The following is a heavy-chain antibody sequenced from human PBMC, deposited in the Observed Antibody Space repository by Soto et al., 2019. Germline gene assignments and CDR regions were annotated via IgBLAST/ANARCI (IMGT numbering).Heavy chain of an antibody. V-gene: IGHV4-31*03. CDR1: GGSISSGGYY. J-gene: IGHJ4*02. CDR3: ARSIRRTGTTFDY. Sequence: SETLSLTCTVSGGSISSGGYYWSWIRQHPGKGLEWIGYIYYSGSTYYHPSLKSRVTISVETSKNQFSLKLSSVTAADTAVYYCARSIRRTGTTFDYWGQGTMVTVSS. CDR2: IYYSGST. D-gene: IGHD1-1*01.